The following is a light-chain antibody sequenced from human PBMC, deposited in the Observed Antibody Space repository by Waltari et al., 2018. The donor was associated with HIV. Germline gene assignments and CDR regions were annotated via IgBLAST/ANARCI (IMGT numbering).Light chain of an antibody. CDR3: QQYDAYPRT. Sequence: AIRMTQSPSSCSASTGDRVTLTCRASQDNSTNLAWYQQKPGKAPTPLIYGASSLQSGVSSRFSGYASGTDFTLTICCVQSEDCADYYCQQYDAYPRTFGQGTTVEVK. CDR1: QDNSTN. CDR2: GAS. J-gene: IGKJ1*01. V-gene: IGKV1-8*01.